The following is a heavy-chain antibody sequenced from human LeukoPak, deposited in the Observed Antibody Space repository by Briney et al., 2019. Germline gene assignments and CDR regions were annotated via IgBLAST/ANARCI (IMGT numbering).Heavy chain of an antibody. D-gene: IGHD5-12*01. V-gene: IGHV3-48*01. CDR2: IRYTGET. J-gene: IGHJ5*02. Sequence: GGSLRLSRAASGFIFSQYSMNWVRQAPGKGLEWVSHIRYTGETFYVDSVKGRFTISKDNARNSLYLQMNDLRGEDTAIYYCARDAGNSGYGCDLWGQGTLVTVSS. CDR1: GFIFSQYS. CDR3: ARDAGNSGYGCDL.